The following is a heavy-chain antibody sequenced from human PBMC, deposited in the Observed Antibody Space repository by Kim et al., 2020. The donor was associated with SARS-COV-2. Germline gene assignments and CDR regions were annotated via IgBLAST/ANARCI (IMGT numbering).Heavy chain of an antibody. V-gene: IGHV4-39*01. CDR3: ARLGIQLSTWFDP. D-gene: IGHD5-18*01. Sequence: SETLSLTCTVSGGSISSSSYYWGWIRQPPGKGLEWIGSIYYSGSTYYNPSLKSRVTISVDTSKNQFSLKLSSVTAADTAVYYCARLGIQLSTWFDPWGQGTLVTVSS. CDR2: IYYSGST. J-gene: IGHJ5*02. CDR1: GGSISSSSYY.